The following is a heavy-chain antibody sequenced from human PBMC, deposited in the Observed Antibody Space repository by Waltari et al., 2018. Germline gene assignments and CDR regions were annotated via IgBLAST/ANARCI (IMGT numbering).Heavy chain of an antibody. J-gene: IGHJ4*02. Sequence: EVQLLESGGDLVQPGGAPILSCAASGFTFDTSAMTVVRQAPGKGLQWVSMMSGSGHTTYYADSVRCRFTISRDNSKNTVFLRMNSLRADDTAVYYCGKELLTWYADYWGQGTLVTVSS. CDR3: GKELLTWYADY. CDR2: MSGSGHTT. V-gene: IGHV3-23*01. CDR1: GFTFDTSA. D-gene: IGHD6-13*01.